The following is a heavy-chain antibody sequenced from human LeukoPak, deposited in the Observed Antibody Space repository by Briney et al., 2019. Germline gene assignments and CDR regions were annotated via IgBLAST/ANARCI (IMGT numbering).Heavy chain of an antibody. Sequence: GGSLRLSCAASGFTVSSYSMNWVRQAPGKGLEWVSSISSSSSYIYYADSLKGRFTISRDNAKNSLYLQMNSLRAEDTAVYYCACTGVGYGMDVWGQGTTVTVSS. CDR1: GFTVSSYS. J-gene: IGHJ6*02. CDR2: ISSSSSYI. CDR3: ACTGVGYGMDV. V-gene: IGHV3-21*01. D-gene: IGHD3-10*02.